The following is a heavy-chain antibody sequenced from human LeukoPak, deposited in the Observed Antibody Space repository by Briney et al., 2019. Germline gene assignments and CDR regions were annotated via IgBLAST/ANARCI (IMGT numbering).Heavy chain of an antibody. CDR2: IRYDGSNK. V-gene: IGHV3-30*02. CDR1: GFTFSSYG. J-gene: IGHJ3*02. CDR3: AKDYCSSTSCYPDDAFDI. Sequence: GGSLRLSCAASGFTFSSYGMHWVRQAPGKGVVWVAFIRYDGSNKYYADSVKGRFTISRDNSKNTLYLQMNSLRAEDTAVYYCAKDYCSSTSCYPDDAFDIWGQGTMVTVSS. D-gene: IGHD2-2*01.